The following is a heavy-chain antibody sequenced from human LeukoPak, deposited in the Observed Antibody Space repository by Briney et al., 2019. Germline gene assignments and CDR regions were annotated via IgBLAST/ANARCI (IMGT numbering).Heavy chain of an antibody. CDR3: ARGPGMATKEAFDI. CDR1: GGSISSDISY. Sequence: PSQTLSLTCTVSGGSISSDISYWSWIRQPAGKGLQWIGRIYTSGRNNYHPSLKSRVTISVDTSNNQFSLKLSSVTAADTAVYYCARGPGMATKEAFDIWGQGTMATVSS. CDR2: IYTSGRN. D-gene: IGHD5-24*01. V-gene: IGHV4-61*02. J-gene: IGHJ3*02.